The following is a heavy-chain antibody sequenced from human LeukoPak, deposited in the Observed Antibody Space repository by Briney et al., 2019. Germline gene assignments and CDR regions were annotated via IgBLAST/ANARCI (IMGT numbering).Heavy chain of an antibody. CDR3: ARVGASYDGLIDY. V-gene: IGHV1-18*01. D-gene: IGHD1-26*01. J-gene: IGHJ4*02. CDR1: GYTFINSV. Sequence: ASVKVSCKASGYTFINSVIGWVRQAPGQGLEWMGWISPYNGYTKYAESLQGRVTMTTDTSTSTAYMELRSLRSDDTAMYYCARVGASYDGLIDYWGQGTRVTVSS. CDR2: ISPYNGYT.